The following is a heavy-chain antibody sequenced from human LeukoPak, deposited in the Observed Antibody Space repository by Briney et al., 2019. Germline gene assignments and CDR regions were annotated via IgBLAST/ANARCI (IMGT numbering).Heavy chain of an antibody. D-gene: IGHD3-16*01. J-gene: IGHJ5*02. Sequence: GGSLRLSCVPASGFTFSSDGMHWVRQAPGKGLGWVAGIRFDGTKQYYRDSAKGRFTVSRDDSTNTLYLQMNSLRDEDTAVYYCARDDAYLRLGAWGQGTLVTVSS. CDR2: IRFDGTKQ. V-gene: IGHV3-33*02. CDR3: ARDDAYLRLGA. CDR1: GFTFSSDG.